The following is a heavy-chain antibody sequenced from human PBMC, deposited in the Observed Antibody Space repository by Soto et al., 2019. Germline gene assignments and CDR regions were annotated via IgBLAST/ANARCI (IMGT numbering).Heavy chain of an antibody. CDR1: GGSISSSSYY. V-gene: IGHV4-39*01. Sequence: SETLSLTCTVSGGSISSSSYYWGWIRQPPGKGLEWIGSIYYSGSTYYNPSLKSRVTISVDTSKNQFSLKLSSVTAADTAVYYCAGSLGLYSSRWRNWFDPWGQGTLVTVSS. CDR3: AGSLGLYSSRWRNWFDP. J-gene: IGHJ5*02. CDR2: IYYSGST. D-gene: IGHD6-13*01.